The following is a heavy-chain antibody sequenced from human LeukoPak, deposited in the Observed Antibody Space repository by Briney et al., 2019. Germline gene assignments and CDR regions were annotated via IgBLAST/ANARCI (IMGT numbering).Heavy chain of an antibody. CDR1: GFTFSTYG. J-gene: IGHJ3*02. V-gene: IGHV3-30*18. Sequence: GGSLRLSCAASGFTFSTYGMYWVRQAPGKGLEWVAVISYDGTNEYYADSVKGLFTISRDNSKNTLYLQMNSLRAEDTAVYYCAKDLSPLVWFVSGSDAFDTWGQGTMVTVSS. D-gene: IGHD3-10*01. CDR2: ISYDGTNE. CDR3: AKDLSPLVWFVSGSDAFDT.